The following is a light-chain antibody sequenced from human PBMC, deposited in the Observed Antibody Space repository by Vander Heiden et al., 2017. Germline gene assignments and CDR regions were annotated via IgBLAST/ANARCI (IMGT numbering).Light chain of an antibody. Sequence: QSVLTQPPSASGTPGQRVTIPCSGSSSNIGSNTVNWSQQLPGTAPKLLICSNNQRPSGFPDRFSGSKSGTSASLAISGLQSEDEADYYCAAWDDSLNGRVFGGGTKLTVL. J-gene: IGLJ3*02. V-gene: IGLV1-44*01. CDR2: SNN. CDR3: AAWDDSLNGRV. CDR1: SSNIGSNT.